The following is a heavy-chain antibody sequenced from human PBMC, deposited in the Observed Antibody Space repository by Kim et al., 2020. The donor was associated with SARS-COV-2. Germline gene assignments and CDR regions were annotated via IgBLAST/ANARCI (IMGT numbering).Heavy chain of an antibody. CDR1: GFTFSSYS. J-gene: IGHJ4*02. CDR2: ISSSSSTI. Sequence: GGSLRLSCAASGFTFSSYSMNWVRQAPGKGLEWVSYISSSSSTIYYADSVKGRFTISRDNAKNSLYLQMNSLRAEDTAVYYCARVLAVAASGYWGQGTLVTVSS. CDR3: ARVLAVAASGY. D-gene: IGHD6-19*01. V-gene: IGHV3-48*04.